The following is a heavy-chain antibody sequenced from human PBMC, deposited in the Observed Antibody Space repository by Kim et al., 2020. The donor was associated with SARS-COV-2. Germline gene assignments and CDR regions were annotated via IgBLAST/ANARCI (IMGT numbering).Heavy chain of an antibody. Sequence: GGSLRLSCAASGFTFSTYSMNWVRQAPGKGLEWVSYISSSSRTIHYADSVKGRFTISRDNAKNSLYLQMNSLRDEDTAVYYCARRYYYDSSGYLYWGQGTLVTVSS. D-gene: IGHD3-22*01. V-gene: IGHV3-48*02. CDR1: GFTFSTYS. CDR2: ISSSSRTI. CDR3: ARRYYYDSSGYLY. J-gene: IGHJ4*02.